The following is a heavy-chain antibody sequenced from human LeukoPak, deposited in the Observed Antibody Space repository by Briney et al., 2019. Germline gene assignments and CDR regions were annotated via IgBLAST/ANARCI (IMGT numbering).Heavy chain of an antibody. D-gene: IGHD6-19*01. CDR3: LSGSWYFDY. J-gene: IGHJ4*02. V-gene: IGHV3-74*01. CDR1: GFTFSSYW. Sequence: GGSLRLSCAASGFTFSSYWMHGVRQAPGKGLVWVSRINSDGRSTSYADSVKGRFTISRDNAKNTLYLQVNSLRAEDTAVYYCLSGSWYFDYWGQGTLVTVSS. CDR2: INSDGRST.